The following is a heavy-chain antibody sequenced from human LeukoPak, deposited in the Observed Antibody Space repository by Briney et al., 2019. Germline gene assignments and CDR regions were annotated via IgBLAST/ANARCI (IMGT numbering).Heavy chain of an antibody. CDR2: IYHSGST. D-gene: IGHD1-26*01. Sequence: SQTLSLTCAVSGGSFISGGFSWSWIRQPPGKGLEWIGYIYHSGSTYNNPSLESRVTISVDTSKNQFSLKLSSVTAADTAVYYCARHGVVGGYRYFDYWGQGTLVTVSS. J-gene: IGHJ4*02. CDR3: ARHGVVGGYRYFDY. V-gene: IGHV4-30-2*03. CDR1: GGSFISGGFS.